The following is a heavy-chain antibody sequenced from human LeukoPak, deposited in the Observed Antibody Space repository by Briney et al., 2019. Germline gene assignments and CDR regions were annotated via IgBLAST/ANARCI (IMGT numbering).Heavy chain of an antibody. Sequence: SETLSLTCTVSGVSISSGSYYWSWIRQPAGKGLEWIGRIYTSGSTNYNPSLKSRVTISVDTSKNQFSLKLSSVTAADTAVYYCARLVKKTGYSSGWYGGAFDIWGQGTMVTVSS. CDR2: IYTSGST. D-gene: IGHD6-19*01. J-gene: IGHJ3*02. V-gene: IGHV4-61*02. CDR1: GVSISSGSYY. CDR3: ARLVKKTGYSSGWYGGAFDI.